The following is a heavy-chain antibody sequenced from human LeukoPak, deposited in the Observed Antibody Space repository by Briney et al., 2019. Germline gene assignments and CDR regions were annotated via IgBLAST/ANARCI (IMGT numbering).Heavy chain of an antibody. Sequence: PSETLSLTCTVSGGSISSSSYYWGWIRQPPGKGLEWIGSIYYSGSTYYNPSLKSRVTISVDTSKNQFSLKLSSVTAADTAVYYCARLASGDYWGKGTLVTVSS. J-gene: IGHJ4*02. CDR2: IYYSGST. CDR1: GGSISSSSYY. CDR3: ARLASGDY. V-gene: IGHV4-39*01.